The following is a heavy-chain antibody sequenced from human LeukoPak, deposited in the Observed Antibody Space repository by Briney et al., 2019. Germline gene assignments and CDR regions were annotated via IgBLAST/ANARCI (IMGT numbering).Heavy chain of an antibody. D-gene: IGHD5-12*01. CDR2: INPNSGGT. CDR3: ARAYTGFEAFDY. Sequence: ASLKVSCKASGYTFIGYYMHWVRQAPGQGLEWMGWINPNSGGTNYAQKFQDRVTMTRDTSISTAYMELSRLRSDDTAMYFCARAYTGFEAFDYWGQGTLVTVPS. V-gene: IGHV1-2*02. CDR1: GYTFIGYY. J-gene: IGHJ4*02.